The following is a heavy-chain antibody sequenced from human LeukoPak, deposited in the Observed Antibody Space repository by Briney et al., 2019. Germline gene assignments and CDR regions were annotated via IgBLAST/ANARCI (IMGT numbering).Heavy chain of an antibody. CDR2: IYYSGST. CDR1: GGSITSYY. CDR3: ARLNYANWFDP. V-gene: IGHV4-59*01. Sequence: SETLSLTCTVSGGSITSYYWSWIRQPPGKGLEWIGYIYYSGSTNHNPPLKSRVTISVDTSKNQVSLKLSSVTAADTAVYFCARLNYANWFDPWGQGTLVTVSS. D-gene: IGHD2-2*01. J-gene: IGHJ5*02.